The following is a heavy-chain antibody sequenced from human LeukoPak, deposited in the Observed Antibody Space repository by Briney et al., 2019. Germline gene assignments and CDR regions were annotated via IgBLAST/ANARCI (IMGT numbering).Heavy chain of an antibody. J-gene: IGHJ4*02. CDR2: IYSGGST. D-gene: IGHD6-13*01. Sequence: GGSLGLSCAASGFTVSSNYMSWVRQAPGKGLEWVSVIYSGGSTYYADSVKGRFTISRDNSKNTLYLQMNSLRAEDTAVYYCARGVAAAGIDYWGQGTLVTVSS. V-gene: IGHV3-66*01. CDR3: ARGVAAAGIDY. CDR1: GFTVSSNY.